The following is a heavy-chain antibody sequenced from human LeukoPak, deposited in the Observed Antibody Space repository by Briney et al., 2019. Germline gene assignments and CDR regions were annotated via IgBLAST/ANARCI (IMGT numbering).Heavy chain of an antibody. V-gene: IGHV4-59*01. CDR2: IYYSGST. D-gene: IGHD4-17*01. Sequence: PSETLSLTCTVSGGSISSYYWSWIRQPPGKGLEWIGYIYYSGSTNYNPSLKSRVTVSVDTSKNQFSLKLSSGTAADTAVYYCASVYGDYVYWGQGTLVTVSS. CDR3: ASVYGDYVY. J-gene: IGHJ4*02. CDR1: GGSISSYY.